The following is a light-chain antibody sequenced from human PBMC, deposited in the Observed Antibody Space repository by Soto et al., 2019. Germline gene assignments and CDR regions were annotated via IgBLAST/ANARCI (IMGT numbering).Light chain of an antibody. CDR2: SNN. CDR3: AAWDDSLNGWV. Sequence: QSVLTQPPSASGTPGQRVTISCSGSTSNIGSNTVNWYQQHPGTAPKLLIYSNNQRPSGVPDRFSGSKSGTSASLAISGLQSGDESGYFCAAWDDSLNGWVFGGGTQLTVL. CDR1: TSNIGSNT. V-gene: IGLV1-44*01. J-gene: IGLJ7*01.